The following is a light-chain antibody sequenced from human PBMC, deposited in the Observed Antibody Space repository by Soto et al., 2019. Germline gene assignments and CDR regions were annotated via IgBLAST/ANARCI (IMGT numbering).Light chain of an antibody. Sequence: QSVLTQPTSASGTPGQRVTISCSGSSSNIGSNTVNWYQQLPGTAPKLLIYSNNQRPSGVPDRFSGSKSGTSASLAISGLQSEDEADYYCAAWDDSLEVVFGGGTKVTVL. CDR2: SNN. J-gene: IGLJ2*01. V-gene: IGLV1-44*01. CDR3: AAWDDSLEVV. CDR1: SSNIGSNT.